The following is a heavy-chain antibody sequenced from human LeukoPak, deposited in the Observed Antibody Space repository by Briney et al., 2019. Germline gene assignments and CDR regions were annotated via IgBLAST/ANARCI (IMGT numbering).Heavy chain of an antibody. CDR2: IDQDGSEK. J-gene: IGHJ1*01. CDR1: GFTFSSYW. Sequence: PGGSLRLSCAASGFTFSSYWMSWVRQAPGKGLEWVANIDQDGSEKNYVDSVKGRFTISRDNAKNSLSLQMNSLRAEDTAVYYCASGRVADHWGQGTLVAVSS. CDR3: ASGRVADH. V-gene: IGHV3-7*01. D-gene: IGHD6-19*01.